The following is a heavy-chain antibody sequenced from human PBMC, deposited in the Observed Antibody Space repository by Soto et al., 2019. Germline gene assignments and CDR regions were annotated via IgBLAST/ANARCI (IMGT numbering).Heavy chain of an antibody. V-gene: IGHV3-30-3*01. J-gene: IGHJ6*02. D-gene: IGHD3-22*01. CDR1: GFTFSSYA. CDR3: AREASGQDHDSSGNGMDV. Sequence: QVQLVESGGGVVQPGRSLRLSCAASGFTFSSYAMHWVRQAPGKGLEWVAVISYDGSNKYYADSVKGRFTISRDNSKNTLYLQMNSLRAEDTAVYYCAREASGQDHDSSGNGMDVWGQGTTVTVSS. CDR2: ISYDGSNK.